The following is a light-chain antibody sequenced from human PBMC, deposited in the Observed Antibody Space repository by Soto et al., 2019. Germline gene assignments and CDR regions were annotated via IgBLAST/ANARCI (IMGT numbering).Light chain of an antibody. V-gene: IGLV2-14*01. Sequence: QSALAQPASVSGSPGQSITISCTGTTSDVGGYNYVSWYQQHPGKAPKLMISEVSNRPSGVSNRFSGSKSGNTASLTISGLQPEDEADYYCSSYTSSTTRVFATGTQLTVL. CDR3: SSYTSSTTRV. CDR2: EVS. CDR1: TSDVGGYNY. J-gene: IGLJ1*01.